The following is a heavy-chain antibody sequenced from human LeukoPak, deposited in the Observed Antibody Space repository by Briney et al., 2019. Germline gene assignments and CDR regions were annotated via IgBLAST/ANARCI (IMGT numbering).Heavy chain of an antibody. V-gene: IGHV1-18*01. CDR3: ARCVLYSGSSDDAFDI. CDR2: ISAYNGNT. D-gene: IGHD1-26*01. J-gene: IGHJ3*02. Sequence: ASVKVSCKASSYTFTSYGISGVPQAPGQGLEWRGWISAYNGNTNYAQKLQGRVTMTTDTSTSTAYMELRSLRSDDTAVYYCARCVLYSGSSDDAFDIWGQGTMVTVSS. CDR1: SYTFTSYG.